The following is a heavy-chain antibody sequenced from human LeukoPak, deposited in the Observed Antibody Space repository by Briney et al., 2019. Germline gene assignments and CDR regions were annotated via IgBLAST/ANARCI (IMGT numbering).Heavy chain of an antibody. V-gene: IGHV4-59*01. CDR2: IFYSGST. CDR3: ARLRPPRAFDF. J-gene: IGHJ4*02. Sequence: PSETLSLTCSVSGASISTYYWSWIRQPPGRGLEFIGYIFYSGSTNYNPSLQSRVTLSIDTSKNRFSLRLTSVTAADTAMYYCARLRPPRAFDFWGKGPLFAVSS. CDR1: GASISTYY.